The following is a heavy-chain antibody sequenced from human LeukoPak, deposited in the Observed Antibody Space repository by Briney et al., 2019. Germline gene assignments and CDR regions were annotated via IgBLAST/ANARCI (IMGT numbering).Heavy chain of an antibody. D-gene: IGHD4-17*01. CDR2: LYYSGST. CDR1: GGSISNYY. J-gene: IGHJ4*02. Sequence: SETLSLTCTVSGGSISNYYWSWIRQPPGKGLEWIGYLYYSGSTNYNPSLKSRVTISVDTSKNQFSLKLSSVTAADTAVYYCARGQDYGIHRTIDYWGQGTLVTVSS. V-gene: IGHV4-59*12. CDR3: ARGQDYGIHRTIDY.